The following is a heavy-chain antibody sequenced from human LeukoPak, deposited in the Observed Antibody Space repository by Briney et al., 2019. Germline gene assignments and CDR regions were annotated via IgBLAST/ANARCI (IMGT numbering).Heavy chain of an antibody. CDR3: ARSPNCGGDCS. Sequence: PGGSLRLSCAVSGFTFSSYWMHWVRQAPGKGLVWVSRIDSDGSRTSYAAAVKGRFTISGDNAKNTLYLQMNSLRAEDTAVYYCARSPNCGGDCSWGQGTLVTVSS. CDR2: IDSDGSRT. CDR1: GFTFSSYW. D-gene: IGHD2-21*02. V-gene: IGHV3-74*01. J-gene: IGHJ5*02.